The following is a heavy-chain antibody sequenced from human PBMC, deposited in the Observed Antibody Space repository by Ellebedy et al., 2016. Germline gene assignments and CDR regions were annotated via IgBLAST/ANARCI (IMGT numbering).Heavy chain of an antibody. CDR2: INAGNGNT. Sequence: ASVKVSCKASGYTFTTYAVHWVRQAPGQRLEWMGWINAGNGNTKYSQKFQGRVTITRDTSASTAYMELSSLRSEDTAVYYCARHGDYGGIGDYWGQGTLVTVSS. CDR3: ARHGDYGGIGDY. V-gene: IGHV1-3*01. CDR1: GYTFTTYA. D-gene: IGHD4-23*01. J-gene: IGHJ4*02.